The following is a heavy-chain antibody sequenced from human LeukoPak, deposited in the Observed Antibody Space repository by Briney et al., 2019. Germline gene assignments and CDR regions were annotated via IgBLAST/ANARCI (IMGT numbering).Heavy chain of an antibody. CDR1: GGSISSYY. V-gene: IGHV4-59*08. Sequence: PSETLSLTCTVSGGSISSYYWSWIRQPPGKGLEWIGYIYYSGSTNYNPSLKSRVTISVDTSKNQFSLKLSSVTAADTAVYYCARHLGYSSSSGKAFDIWGQGTMVTVS. J-gene: IGHJ3*02. CDR3: ARHLGYSSSSGKAFDI. CDR2: IYYSGST. D-gene: IGHD6-6*01.